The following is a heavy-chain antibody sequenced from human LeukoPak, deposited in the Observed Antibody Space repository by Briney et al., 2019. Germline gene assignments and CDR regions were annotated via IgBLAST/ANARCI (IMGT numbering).Heavy chain of an antibody. CDR3: AKDGVGATTGYYYMDV. CDR1: GFTFSSYA. D-gene: IGHD1-26*01. Sequence: HSGGSLRLSCAASGFTFSSYAMSWVRQAPGKGLEWVSAISGSGGSTYYADSVKGRFTISRDNSKNTLYLQMNSLRAEDTAVYYCAKDGVGATTGYYYMDVWGKGTTVTVSS. J-gene: IGHJ6*03. V-gene: IGHV3-23*01. CDR2: ISGSGGST.